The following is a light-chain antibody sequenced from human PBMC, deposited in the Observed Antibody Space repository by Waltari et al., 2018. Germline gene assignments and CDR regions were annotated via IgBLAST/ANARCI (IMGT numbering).Light chain of an antibody. CDR2: GAS. J-gene: IGKJ4*01. Sequence: EIVMTQSPATLSVSPGERVTLSCRASQSVSSNLAWYQQKPGQAPRLLIYGASTRATGIPARFSGSGSGTEFTLTISSMQSEDFAVYYCQQYNNWPPGRTFGGGTKVEIK. CDR3: QQYNNWPPGRT. CDR1: QSVSSN. V-gene: IGKV3-15*01.